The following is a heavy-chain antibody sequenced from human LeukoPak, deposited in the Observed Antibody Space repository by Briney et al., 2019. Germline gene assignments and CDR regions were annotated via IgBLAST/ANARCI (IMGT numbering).Heavy chain of an antibody. Sequence: PGGSLRLSCAASGFTFSTYWMHWVRQAPGKGLEWVAFIRYDGSNKYYADSVKGRFTISRDNSKNTLYLQMNSLRAEDTAVYYCAKDHISLAGIAQCSSTSCLFDYWGQGTLVTVSS. CDR1: GFTFSTYW. CDR3: AKDHISLAGIAQCSSTSCLFDY. V-gene: IGHV3-30*02. CDR2: IRYDGSNK. J-gene: IGHJ4*02. D-gene: IGHD2-2*01.